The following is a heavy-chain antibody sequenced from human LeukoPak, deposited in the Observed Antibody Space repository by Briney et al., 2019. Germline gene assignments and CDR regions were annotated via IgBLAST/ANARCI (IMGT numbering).Heavy chain of an antibody. CDR2: ISAYNGNT. J-gene: IGHJ6*03. CDR1: GYTFTSYG. CDR3: ARVDYYYSMDV. Sequence: ASVKVSFKASGYTFTSYGISWVRQPPGQGREWMGWISAYNGNTNYSHKLQDRVTITTDTSTSTAYMALRSLRSDDKAVYYCARVDYYYSMDVWGKGTTVTVSS. V-gene: IGHV1-18*01.